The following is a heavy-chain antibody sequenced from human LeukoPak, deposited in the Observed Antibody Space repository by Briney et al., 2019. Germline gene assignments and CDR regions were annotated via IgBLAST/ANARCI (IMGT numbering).Heavy chain of an antibody. Sequence: WASVKVSCKASGYTFTGYYMHWVRQAPGQGLEWMGRINPNSGGTNYAQKFQGRVTMTRDTSISTAYMELSRLRSDDTAVYYCARVGCSGGSCYLTFDYRGQGTLVTVSS. V-gene: IGHV1-2*06. CDR2: INPNSGGT. J-gene: IGHJ4*02. CDR3: ARVGCSGGSCYLTFDY. D-gene: IGHD2-15*01. CDR1: GYTFTGYY.